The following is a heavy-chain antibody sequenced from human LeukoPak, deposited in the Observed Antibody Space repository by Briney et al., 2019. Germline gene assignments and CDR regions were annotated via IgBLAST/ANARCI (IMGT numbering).Heavy chain of an antibody. CDR3: ARSGNNYYYYMDV. J-gene: IGHJ6*03. Sequence: GGSLRLSCAASGFTFSSYSMNWVRQAPGKGLEWVSSISSSSSYIYYADSLKGRFTISRDNAKNSLYLQMNSLRAEDTAVYYCARSGNNYYYYMDVWGKGTTVTVSS. CDR1: GFTFSSYS. D-gene: IGHD2/OR15-2a*01. CDR2: ISSSSSYI. V-gene: IGHV3-21*01.